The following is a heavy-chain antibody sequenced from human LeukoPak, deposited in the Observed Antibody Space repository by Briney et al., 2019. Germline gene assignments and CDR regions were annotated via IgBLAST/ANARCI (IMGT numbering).Heavy chain of an antibody. J-gene: IGHJ4*02. V-gene: IGHV4-61*01. CDR2: MYYSGNT. CDR1: GGSVSSGSYY. CDR3: ARAEGYSSGWYDY. Sequence: SETLSLTCTVSGGSVSSGSYYWRWIRQPPGKRLEWIGYMYYSGNTNYNPSLKSRITISIDTSKNQFSLKLSSVAAADTAVYFCARAEGYSSGWYDYWGQGTLVTVSS. D-gene: IGHD6-19*01.